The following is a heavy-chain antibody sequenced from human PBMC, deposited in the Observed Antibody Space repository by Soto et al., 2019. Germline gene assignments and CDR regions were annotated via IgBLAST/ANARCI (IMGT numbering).Heavy chain of an antibody. D-gene: IGHD2-2*01. J-gene: IGHJ6*02. Sequence: QVQLVQSGAEVKKPGSSVKVSCKASGGTFSSYAISWVRQAPGQGLEWMGGIIPISGTANYAQKFQGRVTITPDKSPSTAYMELSSLRSEDTAVYYCARSQGSSTSLEIYYYYYYGMDVWGQGTTVTVSS. CDR1: GGTFSSYA. V-gene: IGHV1-69*06. CDR2: IIPISGTA. CDR3: ARSQGSSTSLEIYYYYYYGMDV.